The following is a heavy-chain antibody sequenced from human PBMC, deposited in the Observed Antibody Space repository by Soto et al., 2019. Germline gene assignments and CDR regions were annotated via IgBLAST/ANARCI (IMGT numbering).Heavy chain of an antibody. CDR1: GFTFSSFV. D-gene: IGHD3-16*02. J-gene: IGHJ4*02. CDR3: AKASVLRLGELSSLYY. CDR2: VSPGGDVS. Sequence: GGSLRLSCAASGFTFSSFVMNWVRQAPGKGLEWVSTVSPGGDVSHYTDSVKGRFTIPRDNSKNTLYLQMNSLRAEDTAVYYCAKASVLRLGELSSLYYWGQGTLVTVSS. V-gene: IGHV3-23*01.